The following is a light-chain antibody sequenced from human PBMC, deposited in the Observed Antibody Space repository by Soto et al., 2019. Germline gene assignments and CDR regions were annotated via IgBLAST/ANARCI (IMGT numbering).Light chain of an antibody. Sequence: DVVVTQSPDSLAVSLGERATINCRSSHSLFFGSNNKKFLSWYQQKPGHPPKLLITWSSTRESGVPDRFTGSGSGTDFSLTITNLQAEDVAVYYCLQYFSTPRTFGQGTKVEIK. V-gene: IGKV4-1*01. CDR3: LQYFSTPRT. CDR1: HSLFFGSNNKKF. CDR2: WSS. J-gene: IGKJ1*01.